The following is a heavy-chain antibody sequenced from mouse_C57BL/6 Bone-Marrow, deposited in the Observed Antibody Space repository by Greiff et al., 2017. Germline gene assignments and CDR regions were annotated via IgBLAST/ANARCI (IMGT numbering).Heavy chain of an antibody. D-gene: IGHD2-2*01. CDR1: GYTFTSYG. CDR3: ARGGLRRKAWFAY. Sequence: VQLQQSGAELARPGASVKLSCKASGYTFTSYGISWVKQRTGQGLEWIGEIYPRSGNTYYNEKFKGKATLTADKSSSTAYMELSSLTTEDSAVXFGARGGLRRKAWFAYWGQGTLVTVSA. CDR2: IYPRSGNT. J-gene: IGHJ3*01. V-gene: IGHV1-81*01.